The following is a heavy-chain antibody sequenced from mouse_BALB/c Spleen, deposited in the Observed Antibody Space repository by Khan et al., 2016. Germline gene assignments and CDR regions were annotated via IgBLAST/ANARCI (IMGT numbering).Heavy chain of an antibody. J-gene: IGHJ3*01. Sequence: EVELVESGGGLVKPGGSLKLSCAASGFTFSSYAMSWVRQTPEKRLEWVATINSGGTYPYYPDSVKGRFTISRDNSTHPLYLQMSRLMSEDTSMYYCTRDGTVPGWAYWGQGTLLTVSS. CDR3: TRDGTVPGWAY. D-gene: IGHD1-1*01. V-gene: IGHV5-6-4*01. CDR1: GFTFSSYA. CDR2: INSGGTYP.